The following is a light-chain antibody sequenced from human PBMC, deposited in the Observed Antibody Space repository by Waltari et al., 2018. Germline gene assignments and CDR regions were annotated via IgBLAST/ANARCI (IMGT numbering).Light chain of an antibody. Sequence: EIVLTQSPGPLSLSPGERATLSSRASQNVGTSLAWYQQKPGQAPRLLIYHASSRATGIPDRFSGSGSGTDFSLTISRLEPEDFAVYYCQNHERLPAMFGQGTNVEIK. CDR3: QNHERLPAM. J-gene: IGKJ1*01. CDR2: HAS. V-gene: IGKV3-20*01. CDR1: QNVGTS.